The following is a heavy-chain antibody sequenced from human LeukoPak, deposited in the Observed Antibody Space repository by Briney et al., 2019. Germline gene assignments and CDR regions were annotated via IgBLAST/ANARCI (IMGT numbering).Heavy chain of an antibody. CDR2: IIPILGIA. Sequence: SVKVSCKASGGTFSSYTISWVRQAPGQGLEWMGRIIPILGIANYAQKFQGRVTITADKSTSTAYMELSSLRSEDPAVYYCARDRGTKLSSTLWGQGTLVTVSS. J-gene: IGHJ4*02. D-gene: IGHD3-16*02. V-gene: IGHV1-69*04. CDR1: GGTFSSYT. CDR3: ARDRGTKLSSTL.